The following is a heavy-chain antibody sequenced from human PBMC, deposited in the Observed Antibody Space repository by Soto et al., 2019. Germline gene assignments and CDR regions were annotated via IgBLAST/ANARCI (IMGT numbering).Heavy chain of an antibody. CDR2: IYYSGST. D-gene: IGHD3-10*01. V-gene: IGHV4-59*01. CDR3: ARRGDGYNYYYGMDX. Sequence: TETLSLTFTVSGGSISSYYWSWIRQPPGKGLEWIGYIYYSGSTNYNPSLKSRVTISVDTSKNQFSLKLSSVTAADTAVYYCARRGDGYNYYYGMDXWGQGTTVTVS. CDR1: GGSISSYY. J-gene: IGHJ6*02.